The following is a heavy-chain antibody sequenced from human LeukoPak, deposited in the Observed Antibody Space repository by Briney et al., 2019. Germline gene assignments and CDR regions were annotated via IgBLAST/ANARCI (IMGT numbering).Heavy chain of an antibody. Sequence: GGSLRLSCKASGSTFSSYTMHWVRQAPDKGLEWVAVISHDGGNKYYADSVKGRFTISRDNSKTTLYLQMNGLRAEETAMYYCATPYTSGWSLYFDNWGQGTLVTVSS. CDR2: ISHDGGNK. V-gene: IGHV3-30-3*01. J-gene: IGHJ4*02. D-gene: IGHD6-19*01. CDR3: ATPYTSGWSLYFDN. CDR1: GSTFSSYT.